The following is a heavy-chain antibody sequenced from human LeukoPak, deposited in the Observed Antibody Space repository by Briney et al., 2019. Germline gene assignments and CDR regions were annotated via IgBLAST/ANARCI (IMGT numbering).Heavy chain of an antibody. Sequence: PSETLSLTCTVSGGSISSSSYYWGWIRQPPGKGLEWIGSIYYSGSTYYNPSLKSRVTISVDTSKNQFSLKLSSVTAADTAVYYCACASSGWYINWFDPWGQGTLVTVSS. V-gene: IGHV4-39*07. CDR3: ACASSGWYINWFDP. CDR1: GGSISSSSYY. J-gene: IGHJ5*02. CDR2: IYYSGST. D-gene: IGHD6-19*01.